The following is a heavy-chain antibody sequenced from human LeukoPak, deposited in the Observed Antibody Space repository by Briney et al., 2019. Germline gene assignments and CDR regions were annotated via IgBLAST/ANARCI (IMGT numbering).Heavy chain of an antibody. CDR2: INSDGRST. D-gene: IGHD3-3*01. Sequence: PGGSLRLSCAASGFTFSRYWMHWVRQAPGKGLVWVSRINSDGRSTNHADSVKGRFTISRDNAKNTLYLQMNSLGAEDTAVYYCARDYDFDDYWGQGTLVTVSS. V-gene: IGHV3-74*01. J-gene: IGHJ4*02. CDR1: GFTFSRYW. CDR3: ARDYDFDDY.